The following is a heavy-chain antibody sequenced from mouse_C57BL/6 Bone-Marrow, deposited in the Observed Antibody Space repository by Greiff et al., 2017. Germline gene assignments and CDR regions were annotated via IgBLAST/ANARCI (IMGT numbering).Heavy chain of an antibody. D-gene: IGHD1-1*01. Sequence: QVQLKQPGAELVKPGASVKMSCKASGYTFTSYWITWVKQRPGQGLEWIGDIYPGSGSTNYNEKFKSKATLTVDTSSSTAYMQLSSLTSEDSAVYYCARGVYGSSYGRTLFDYWGQGTTLTVSS. J-gene: IGHJ2*01. CDR2: IYPGSGST. V-gene: IGHV1-55*01. CDR1: GYTFTSYW. CDR3: ARGVYGSSYGRTLFDY.